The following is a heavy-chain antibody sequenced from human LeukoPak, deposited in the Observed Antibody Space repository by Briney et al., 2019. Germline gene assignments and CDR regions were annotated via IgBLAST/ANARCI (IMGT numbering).Heavy chain of an antibody. D-gene: IGHD4-17*01. Sequence: SETLSLTCTVSGGSISTYYWTWIRQPPGKGLEWIGYIYHSGSTNYNPSLKSRVTISVDTSQNQFSLKLSSVTAADTAVYYCARVPTVTFFDYWGQGTLVTVSS. CDR1: GGSISTYY. CDR2: IYHSGST. J-gene: IGHJ4*02. CDR3: ARVPTVTFFDY. V-gene: IGHV4-59*12.